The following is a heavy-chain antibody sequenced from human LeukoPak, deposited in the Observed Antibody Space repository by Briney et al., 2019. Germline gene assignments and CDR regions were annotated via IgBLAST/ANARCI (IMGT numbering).Heavy chain of an antibody. Sequence: ASVKVSCKASGGTFSSYAISWVRQAPGQGLEWMGWISAYNGNTNYAQKLQGRVTMTTDTSTSTAYMELRSLRSDDTAVYYCASTPTGRSSTSCLDYWGQGTLVTVSS. CDR2: ISAYNGNT. CDR1: GGTFSSYA. J-gene: IGHJ4*02. D-gene: IGHD2-2*01. V-gene: IGHV1-18*01. CDR3: ASTPTGRSSTSCLDY.